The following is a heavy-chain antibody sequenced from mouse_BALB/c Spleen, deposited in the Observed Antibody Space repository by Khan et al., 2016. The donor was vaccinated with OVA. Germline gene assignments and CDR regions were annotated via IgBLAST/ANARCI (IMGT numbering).Heavy chain of an antibody. Sequence: QVQLQQPGAELVKPGASVKLSCKASGYTFTSYWMHWVKQRPGQGLEWIGEINPSNGRPNYNEKFQSKATLTVDQSSSTAYMQLSSPTSEDAAVYYCARVITRDYWGQGTTLTVSS. J-gene: IGHJ2*01. CDR1: GYTFTSYW. CDR3: ARVITRDY. CDR2: INPSNGRP. V-gene: IGHV1S81*02. D-gene: IGHD6-1*01.